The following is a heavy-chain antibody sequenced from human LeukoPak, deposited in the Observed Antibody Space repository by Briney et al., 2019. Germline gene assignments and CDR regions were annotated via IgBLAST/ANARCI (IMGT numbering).Heavy chain of an antibody. CDR1: GGSFSSYY. CDR3: ARVGPDYYGSGSYLYYFDY. Sequence: PSETLSLTCAVYGGSFSSYYWTWIRQPPGKGLEWIGEINHSGSTNYNPSLKSRVTISVDTSKNQFSLKLSSVTAADTAVYYCARVGPDYYGSGSYLYYFDYWGQGTLVTVSS. V-gene: IGHV4-34*01. J-gene: IGHJ4*02. D-gene: IGHD3-10*01. CDR2: INHSGST.